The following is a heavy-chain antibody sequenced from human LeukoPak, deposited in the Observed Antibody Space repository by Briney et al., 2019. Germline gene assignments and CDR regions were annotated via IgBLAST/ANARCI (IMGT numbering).Heavy chain of an antibody. CDR1: GFTFSSYA. V-gene: IGHV3-30-3*01. D-gene: IGHD3-9*01. CDR3: ARDQETGYS. Sequence: PGRSLRLSCAASGFTFSSYAMHWVRQAPGKGLEWVAVISYDGSNKYYADSVKGRFTISRDNSKNTLYLQMNSLRAEDTAVYYCARDQETGYSWGQGTLVTVSS. CDR2: ISYDGSNK. J-gene: IGHJ4*02.